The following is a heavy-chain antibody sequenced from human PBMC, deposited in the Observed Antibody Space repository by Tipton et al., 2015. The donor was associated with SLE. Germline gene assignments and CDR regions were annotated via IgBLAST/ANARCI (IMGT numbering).Heavy chain of an antibody. J-gene: IGHJ3*02. CDR1: GFTFSNYW. CDR3: VRGLSFYAWDALGI. CDR2: ISPDGTST. Sequence: SLRLSCAASGFTFSNYWIHWVRQGPGKGLVWLSRISPDGTSTNYAESVRGRITVSRDNDQNTVYLQMNSLTAEDTALYYCVRGLSFYAWDALGIWGQGTTVTVSS. V-gene: IGHV3-74*01. D-gene: IGHD2-2*01.